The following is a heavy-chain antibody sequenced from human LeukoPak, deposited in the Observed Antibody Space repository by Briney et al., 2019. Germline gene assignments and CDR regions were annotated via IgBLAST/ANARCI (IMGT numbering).Heavy chain of an antibody. J-gene: IGHJ3*02. Sequence: PGGSLRLSCAASGFTFNNYAMNWVRQAPGKGLEWVSHISGPVDRTYFADSVKGRFTMSRDTSSNTLYLQINSLRAEDTAGYDCAKDSVARNRVYDAFDIWGQGTIASVSS. D-gene: IGHD3-16*01. CDR3: AKDSVARNRVYDAFDI. CDR2: ISGPVDRT. CDR1: GFTFNNYA. V-gene: IGHV3-23*01.